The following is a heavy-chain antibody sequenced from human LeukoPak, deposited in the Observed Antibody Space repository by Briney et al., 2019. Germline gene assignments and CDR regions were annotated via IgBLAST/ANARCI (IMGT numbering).Heavy chain of an antibody. V-gene: IGHV3-64D*06. CDR2: ISSNGGST. D-gene: IGHD2-15*01. J-gene: IGHJ5*02. Sequence: GGSLRLSCSASGFTFSSYAMHWVRQAPGKGLEYVSAISSNGGSTYYADSVKGRFTISRDNSKNTLYLQMSSLRAEDTAVYYCAREGCSGGSCYPSWFDPWGQGTLVTVSS. CDR3: AREGCSGGSCYPSWFDP. CDR1: GFTFSSYA.